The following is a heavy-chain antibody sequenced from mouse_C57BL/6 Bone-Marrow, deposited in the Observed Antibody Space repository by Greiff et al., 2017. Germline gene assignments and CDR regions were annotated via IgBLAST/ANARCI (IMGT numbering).Heavy chain of an antibody. CDR2: IRPNSGST. CDR3: ARTDGYYPPWLAY. D-gene: IGHD2-3*01. Sequence: QVQLQQPGAELVKPGASVKLSCKASGYTFTSYWMHWVKQRPGQGLEWIGMIRPNSGSTNYNEKFKSKATLTVDKSSSTAYMQLSSLTSDDSSVYYCARTDGYYPPWLAYWGQGTLVTVSA. V-gene: IGHV1-64*01. J-gene: IGHJ3*01. CDR1: GYTFTSYW.